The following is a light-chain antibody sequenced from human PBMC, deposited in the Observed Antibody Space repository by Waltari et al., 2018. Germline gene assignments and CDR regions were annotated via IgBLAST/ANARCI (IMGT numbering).Light chain of an antibody. Sequence: QLVLTQSPSASASLGASVKLTCTLSSGHSSNIVAWHQQQPEKGPRYLMKVNSDGSHSKGDEIPDRFSGSSSGAERYLTISTVQSEDEADYYCQTGGHGTWVFGGETKLTVL. J-gene: IGLJ3*02. V-gene: IGLV4-69*02. CDR3: QTGGHGTWV. CDR2: VNSDGSH. CDR1: SGHSSNI.